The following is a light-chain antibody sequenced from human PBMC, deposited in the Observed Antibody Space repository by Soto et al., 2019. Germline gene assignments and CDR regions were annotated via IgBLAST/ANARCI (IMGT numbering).Light chain of an antibody. V-gene: IGKV3-20*01. Sequence: EIVLTQSPGTLSLSPGERATLFCRASQSIRNRFLAWYQQKPGQAPRLLIYDASTRATGIPDRFSGSGSGTDFTLTISGLEPEDFAVYYCQQYDPSPSTFGQGTKVEIK. CDR3: QQYDPSPST. J-gene: IGKJ1*01. CDR1: QSIRNRF. CDR2: DAS.